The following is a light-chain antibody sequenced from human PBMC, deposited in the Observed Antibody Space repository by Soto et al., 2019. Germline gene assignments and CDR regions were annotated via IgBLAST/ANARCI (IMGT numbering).Light chain of an antibody. CDR2: LGS. CDR1: QSLLHSNGYNY. Sequence: DIVMTQSPLSLPVTPGEPASISCRSSQSLLHSNGYNYLDWYLQKPGQSPQILIYLGSNRASGVPDRFSGSGSGTDFTLKINRLEAEDVGVYYCMQALQTPITFGQGTRLEIK. CDR3: MQALQTPIT. V-gene: IGKV2-28*01. J-gene: IGKJ5*01.